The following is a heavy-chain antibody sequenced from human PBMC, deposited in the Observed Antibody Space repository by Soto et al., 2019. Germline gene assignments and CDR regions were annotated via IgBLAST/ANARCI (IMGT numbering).Heavy chain of an antibody. CDR2: FDPEDGET. CDR1: GYTLTELS. D-gene: IGHD3-22*01. J-gene: IGHJ4*02. Sequence: GASVKVSCKVSGYTLTELSMHWVRQAPGKGLEWMGGFDPEDGETIYAQKFQGRVTMTEDTSTDTGYMELSSLTSEDTAVYYCARSSTTYYYQSSPYWPDKELDIWGQGTLVTVSA. CDR3: ARSSTTYYYQSSPYWPDKELDI. V-gene: IGHV1-24*01.